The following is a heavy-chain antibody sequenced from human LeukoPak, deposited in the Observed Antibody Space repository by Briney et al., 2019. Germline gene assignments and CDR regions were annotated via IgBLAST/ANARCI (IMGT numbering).Heavy chain of an antibody. CDR3: ARDNEGYCSGGSCCDPPKPLSY. D-gene: IGHD2-15*01. J-gene: IGHJ4*02. CDR2: IIPIFGTA. CDR1: GGTFSSYA. Sequence: GASVKVSCKASGGTFSSYAISWVRQAPGQGLEWMGGIIPIFGTANYAQKFQGRVTITADESTGTAYMELSSLRSEDTAVYYCARDNEGYCSGGSCCDPPKPLSYWGQGTLVTVSS. V-gene: IGHV1-69*13.